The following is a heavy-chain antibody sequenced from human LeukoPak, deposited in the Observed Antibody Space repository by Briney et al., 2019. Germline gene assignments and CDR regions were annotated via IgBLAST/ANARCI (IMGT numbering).Heavy chain of an antibody. Sequence: GGSLRLSCAASGFTFSNYGMHWVRQAPGKGLEWVAVIWYDGNNKYYADSVRGRFTISRDNSKNTLYLQMNSLRAEDTAVYYCARLNLVSAPLEYWGQGTLVTVSS. CDR3: ARLNLVSAPLEY. V-gene: IGHV3-33*01. CDR2: IWYDGNNK. J-gene: IGHJ4*02. CDR1: GFTFSNYG.